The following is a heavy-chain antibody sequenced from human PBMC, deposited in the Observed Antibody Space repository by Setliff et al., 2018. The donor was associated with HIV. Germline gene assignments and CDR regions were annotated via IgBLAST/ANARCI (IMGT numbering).Heavy chain of an antibody. CDR3: ARVRLTMMMMVDYFDQ. J-gene: IGHJ4*02. V-gene: IGHV4-59*11. D-gene: IGHD3-22*01. Sequence: SETLSLTCTVFGDSLSSHFWTWIRQPPGKGLEWIGYIYFTGSTKHNPSLKSRVTISVDTSKNQFSLKLSSVTAADTAVYYCARVRLTMMMMVDYFDQWGQGTLVTVSS. CDR1: GDSLSSHF. CDR2: IYFTGST.